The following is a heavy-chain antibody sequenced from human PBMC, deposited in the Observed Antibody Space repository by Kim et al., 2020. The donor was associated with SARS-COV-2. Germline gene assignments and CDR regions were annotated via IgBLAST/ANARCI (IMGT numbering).Heavy chain of an antibody. V-gene: IGHV3-21*06. J-gene: IGHJ4*02. D-gene: IGHD2-2*01. CDR3: AREDVVPADNTNDY. CDR2: INTGGSSI. CDR1: GFTFSSYS. Sequence: PGGSLRLSCAASGFTFSSYSMTWVRQAPGKGLEWVSSINTGGSSIYYADSVKGRFTISRDNAKNSLFLQMDSLRAEDTAVYYCAREDVVPADNTNDYWGQGTLVTVSS.